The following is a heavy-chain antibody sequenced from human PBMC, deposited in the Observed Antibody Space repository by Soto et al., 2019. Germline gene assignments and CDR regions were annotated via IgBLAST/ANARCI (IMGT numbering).Heavy chain of an antibody. CDR1: GFTFGNYG. CDR2: IWFDGNKQ. V-gene: IGHV3-33*01. J-gene: IGHJ4*02. CDR3: ARGLQSLFDY. Sequence: GGSLRLSCAASGFTFGNYGMHWVRQAPGKGLEWVAVIWFDGNKQHYVDSVKGRFTISRDNSKNTLYVQMTSLRAEDTAVYYCARGLQSLFDYWGQGTLVTVSS.